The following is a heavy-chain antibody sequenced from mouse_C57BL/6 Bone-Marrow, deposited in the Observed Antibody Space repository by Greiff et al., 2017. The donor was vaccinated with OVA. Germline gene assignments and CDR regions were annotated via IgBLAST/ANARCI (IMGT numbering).Heavy chain of an antibody. CDR1: GFNIKNTY. CDR2: IDPANGNT. Sequence: VQLQQSVAELVRPGASVKLSCTASGFNIKNTYMHWVKQRPEQGLEWIGRIDPANGNTKYATKFQGKATITADTSSNTAYLQLSSLTSEDTALYYWAIRSDGYHYDAMDYWGQGTSVTVSS. CDR3: AIRSDGYHYDAMDY. D-gene: IGHD2-3*01. J-gene: IGHJ4*01. V-gene: IGHV14-3*01.